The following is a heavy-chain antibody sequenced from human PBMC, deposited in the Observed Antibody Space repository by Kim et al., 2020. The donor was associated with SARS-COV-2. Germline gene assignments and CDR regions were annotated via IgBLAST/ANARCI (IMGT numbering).Heavy chain of an antibody. CDR2: IIPILGIA. CDR1: GGTFSSYT. J-gene: IGHJ6*02. V-gene: IGHV1-69*02. Sequence: SVKVSCKASGGTFSSYTISWVRQAPGQGLEWMGRIIPILGIANYAQKFQGRVTITADKSTSTAYMELSSLRSEDTAVYYCTFPRDGYNYWIYGMDVWGQGTTVTVSS. D-gene: IGHD5-12*01. CDR3: TFPRDGYNYWIYGMDV.